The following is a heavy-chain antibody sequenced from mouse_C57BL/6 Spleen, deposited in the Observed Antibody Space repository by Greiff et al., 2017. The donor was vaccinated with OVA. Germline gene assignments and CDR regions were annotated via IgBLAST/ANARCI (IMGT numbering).Heavy chain of an antibody. J-gene: IGHJ1*03. CDR2: IYPSDSET. D-gene: IGHD1-1*01. CDR1: GYTFTSYW. Sequence: QVQLQQPGAELVRPGSPVKLSCKASGYTFTSYWMDWVKQRPGQGLEWIGNIYPSDSETHYNQKFKDKATLPVDKSSSPAYMQLSSLTSEDSAVYYCARRPSYYYGSSYWYFDVWGTGTTVTVSS. V-gene: IGHV1-61*01. CDR3: ARRPSYYYGSSYWYFDV.